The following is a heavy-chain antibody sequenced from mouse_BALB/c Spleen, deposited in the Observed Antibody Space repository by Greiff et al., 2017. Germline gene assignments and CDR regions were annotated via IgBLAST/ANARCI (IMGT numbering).Heavy chain of an antibody. V-gene: IGHV5-6*01. CDR3: ARHTPDYYAMDY. CDR2: ISSGGSYT. Sequence: EVQVVESGGDLVKPGGSLKLSCAASGFTFSSYGMSWVRQTPDKRLEWVATISSGGSYTYYPDSVKGRFTISRDNAKNTLYLQMSSLKSEDTAMYYCARHTPDYYAMDYWGQGTSVTVSS. CDR1: GFTFSSYG. J-gene: IGHJ4*01.